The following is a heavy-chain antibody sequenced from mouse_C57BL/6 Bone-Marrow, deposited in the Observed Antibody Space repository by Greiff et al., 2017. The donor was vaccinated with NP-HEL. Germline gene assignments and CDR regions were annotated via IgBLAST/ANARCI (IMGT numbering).Heavy chain of an antibody. D-gene: IGHD1-1*01. Sequence: QVQLQQSGAELVKPGASVKLSCKASGYTFTSYWMHWVKQRPGRGLEWIGRIDPNSGGTKYNEKFKSKATLTVDKPSSTAYMQLSSLTYEDSAVYYCASYYGSSPWYFDVWGTGTTVTVSS. V-gene: IGHV1-62-3*01. CDR1: GYTFTSYW. CDR3: ASYYGSSPWYFDV. J-gene: IGHJ1*03. CDR2: IDPNSGGT.